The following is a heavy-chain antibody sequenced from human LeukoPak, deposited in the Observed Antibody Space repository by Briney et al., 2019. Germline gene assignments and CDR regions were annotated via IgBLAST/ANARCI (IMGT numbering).Heavy chain of an antibody. CDR3: ARDLTYGYQDTDY. D-gene: IGHD5-18*01. V-gene: IGHV1-2*02. Sequence: ASVKVSCKAPGYTFTGYYMHWVRQAPGQGLEWMGWINPNSGGTNYAQKFQGRVTMTRDTSISTAYMELSRLRSDDTAVYYCARDLTYGYQDTDYWGQGTLVTVSS. CDR2: INPNSGGT. J-gene: IGHJ4*02. CDR1: GYTFTGYY.